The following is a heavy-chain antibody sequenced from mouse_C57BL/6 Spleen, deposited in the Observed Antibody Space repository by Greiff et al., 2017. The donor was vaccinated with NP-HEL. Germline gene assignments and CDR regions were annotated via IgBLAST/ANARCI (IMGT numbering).Heavy chain of an antibody. D-gene: IGHD4-1*01. Sequence: VKLQESGAELVRPGASVTLSCKASGYTFTDYEMHWVKQTPVHGLAWIGAIDPETGGTAYNQKFKGKAILTADKSSSTAYMELRSLTSEDSAVYYCTGLGLGDYWGQGTSVTVSS. V-gene: IGHV1-15*01. CDR1: GYTFTDYE. J-gene: IGHJ4*01. CDR2: IDPETGGT. CDR3: TGLGLGDY.